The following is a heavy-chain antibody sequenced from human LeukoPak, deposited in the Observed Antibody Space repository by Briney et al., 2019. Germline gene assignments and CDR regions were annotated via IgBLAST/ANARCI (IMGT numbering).Heavy chain of an antibody. CDR3: TRGPPTVTTGLRFDY. J-gene: IGHJ4*02. Sequence: GGSLRLSCTPSGFTFGDYAMSRFRQATGKGLEWVGWIRSKAYGGTTEYAASLKGRFTISRDDSKRIAYLQMNSLKTEDTAVYYCTRGPPTVTTGLRFDYWGQGTLVTVSP. D-gene: IGHD4-17*01. V-gene: IGHV3-49*03. CDR2: IRSKAYGGTT. CDR1: GFTFGDYA.